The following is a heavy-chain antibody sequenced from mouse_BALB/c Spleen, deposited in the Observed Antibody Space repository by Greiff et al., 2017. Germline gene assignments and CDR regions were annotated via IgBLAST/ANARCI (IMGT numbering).Heavy chain of an antibody. CDR2: IDPANGNT. D-gene: IGHD4-1*01. CDR1: GFNIKDTY. Sequence: EVQLQQSGAELVKPWASVKLSCTASGFNIKDTYMHWVKQRPEQGLEWIGRIDPANGNTKYDPKFQGKATITADTSSNTAYLQLSSLTSEDTAVYYCATTGTIDYWGQGTTLTVSS. J-gene: IGHJ2*01. V-gene: IGHV14-3*02. CDR3: ATTGTIDY.